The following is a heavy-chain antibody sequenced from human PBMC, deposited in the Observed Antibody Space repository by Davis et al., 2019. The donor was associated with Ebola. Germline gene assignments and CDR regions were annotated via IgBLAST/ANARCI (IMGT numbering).Heavy chain of an antibody. Sequence: MPSETLSLTCAVYGGSFSGYYWNWIRQPPGKGLEWIGEINHSGSTNYNPSLKSRVTISVDTSKNQFSLTLSSVTAADTAVYYCAGGGYSYGPPFDWGQGTLVTVSS. D-gene: IGHD5-18*01. CDR2: INHSGST. J-gene: IGHJ4*02. V-gene: IGHV4-34*01. CDR3: AGGGYSYGPPFD. CDR1: GGSFSGYY.